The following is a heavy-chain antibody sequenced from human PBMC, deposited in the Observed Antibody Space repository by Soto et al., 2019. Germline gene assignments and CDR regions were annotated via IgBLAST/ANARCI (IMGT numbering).Heavy chain of an antibody. J-gene: IGHJ6*03. V-gene: IGHV1-69*04. Sequence: ASVKVSCKASGGTFSSYTISWVRQAPGQGLEWMGRIIPILGIANYAQKFQGRVTITADKSTSTAYMELSSLRSEDTAVYYCARDEEDQSITIFGVDPIYYMDVWGKGTTVTVSS. CDR1: GGTFSSYT. CDR2: IIPILGIA. CDR3: ARDEEDQSITIFGVDPIYYMDV. D-gene: IGHD3-3*01.